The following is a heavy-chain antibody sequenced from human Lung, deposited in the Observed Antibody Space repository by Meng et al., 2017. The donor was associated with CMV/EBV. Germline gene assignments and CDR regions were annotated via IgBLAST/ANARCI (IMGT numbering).Heavy chain of an antibody. CDR2: INPNSGST. CDR1: GYTFIGYY. D-gene: IGHD2-2*01. CDR3: GRGVGFQLPDY. Sequence: ASVKVSCKASGYTFIGYYMHWVRQAPGQGLEWVGWINPNSGSTNLAQKFQGRVTMARDTSTRTVYMELRSLGFDDTAVYYCGRGVGFQLPDYWGQGTVVTVDS. V-gene: IGHV1-2*02. J-gene: IGHJ4*02.